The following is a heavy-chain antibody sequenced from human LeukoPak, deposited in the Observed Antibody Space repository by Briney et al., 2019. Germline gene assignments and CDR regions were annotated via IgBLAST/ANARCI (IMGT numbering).Heavy chain of an antibody. CDR1: GFTFSSYG. CDR3: AKGGYSGYDEDAFDI. Sequence: PGGSLRLSCAASGFTFSSYGMHWVRQAPGKGLEWVAFIRYDGSNKYYADSAKGRFTISRDNSKNTLYLQMNSLRAEDTAVYYCAKGGYSGYDEDAFDIWGQGTMVTVSS. J-gene: IGHJ3*02. CDR2: IRYDGSNK. D-gene: IGHD5-12*01. V-gene: IGHV3-30*02.